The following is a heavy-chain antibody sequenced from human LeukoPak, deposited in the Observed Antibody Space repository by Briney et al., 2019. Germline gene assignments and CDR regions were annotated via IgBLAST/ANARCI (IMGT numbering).Heavy chain of an antibody. Sequence: GGSLRLSCAASGFTFRSYAMHWVRQAPGKGLEYVSAISSNGGSTYYANSVKGRFTISRDNSKNTLYLQMGSLRAEDMAVYYCARPLDYYDSSGFVYWGQGTLVTVSS. CDR1: GFTFRSYA. V-gene: IGHV3-64*01. J-gene: IGHJ4*02. CDR2: ISSNGGST. D-gene: IGHD3-22*01. CDR3: ARPLDYYDSSGFVY.